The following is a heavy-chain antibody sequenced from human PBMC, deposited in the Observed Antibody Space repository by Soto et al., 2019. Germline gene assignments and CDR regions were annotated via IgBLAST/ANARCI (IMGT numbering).Heavy chain of an antibody. CDR2: IWYDGSNK. D-gene: IGHD4-17*01. Sequence: QVQLVESGGDVVQPGRSLRLSCEASGFTFSSYGMHWVRQAPGKGLEWVAVIWYDGSNKYYADSVKGRFTISRDNSKNTLYLQMNSLRAEDTAVYYCARGDYGDRNHYFDYWGQGTLVTVSS. V-gene: IGHV3-33*01. CDR3: ARGDYGDRNHYFDY. CDR1: GFTFSSYG. J-gene: IGHJ4*02.